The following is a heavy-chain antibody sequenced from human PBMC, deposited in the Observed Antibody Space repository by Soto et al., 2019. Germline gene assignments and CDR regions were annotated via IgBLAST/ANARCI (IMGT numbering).Heavy chain of an antibody. Sequence: GGSLRLSCAASGFTFSSYAMHWVRQAPGKGLEWVAVISYDGSNKYYADSVKGRFTISRDNSKNTLYLQMNSLRAEDTAVYYCARGGITGTDYYYYGMDVWGQGTTVTVSS. J-gene: IGHJ6*02. CDR3: ARGGITGTDYYYYGMDV. V-gene: IGHV3-30-3*01. D-gene: IGHD1-20*01. CDR1: GFTFSSYA. CDR2: ISYDGSNK.